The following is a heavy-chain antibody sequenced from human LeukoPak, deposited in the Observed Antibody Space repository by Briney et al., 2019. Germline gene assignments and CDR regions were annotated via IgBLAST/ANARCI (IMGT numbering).Heavy chain of an antibody. V-gene: IGHV3-21*01. D-gene: IGHD2-2*02. CDR3: ARGVFRYCSSTSCYTKYYYYGMDV. CDR2: ISSSSSYI. J-gene: IGHJ6*02. Sequence: GGSLRLSCAASGFTFSSYAMSWVRQAPGKGLEWVSSISSSSSYIYYADSVKGRFTISRDNAKNSLYLQMNSLRAEDTAVYYCARGVFRYCSSTSCYTKYYYYGMDVWGQGTTVTVSS. CDR1: GFTFSSYA.